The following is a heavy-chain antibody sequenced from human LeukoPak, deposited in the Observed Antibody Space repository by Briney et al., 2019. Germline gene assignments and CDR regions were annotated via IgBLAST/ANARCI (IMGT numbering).Heavy chain of an antibody. V-gene: IGHV3-30-3*01. D-gene: IGHD1-26*01. Sequence: AGGSLRLSCAASGFTFSSYAMHWVRQAPGKGLEWVAVISYDGSNKYYADPVKGRFTISRDNSKNTLYLQMNSLRAEDTAVYYCARGPGIVGDIQPGDYWGQGTLVTVSS. J-gene: IGHJ4*02. CDR2: ISYDGSNK. CDR3: ARGPGIVGDIQPGDY. CDR1: GFTFSSYA.